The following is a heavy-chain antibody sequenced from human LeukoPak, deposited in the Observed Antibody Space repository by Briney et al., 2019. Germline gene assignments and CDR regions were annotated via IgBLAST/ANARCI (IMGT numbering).Heavy chain of an antibody. J-gene: IGHJ6*03. CDR2: IYHSGST. V-gene: IGHV4-38-2*01. CDR1: GYSISSGYY. CDR3: ARARGYYYYMDA. D-gene: IGHD3-10*01. Sequence: PSETLSLTCVVSGYSISSGYYWAWIRQPPGKGLELIGSIYHSGSTNYNPSLKSRVTISVDTSKNQFSLNLNSVTAADTAVCHCARARGYYYYMDAWGKGTTVTVSS.